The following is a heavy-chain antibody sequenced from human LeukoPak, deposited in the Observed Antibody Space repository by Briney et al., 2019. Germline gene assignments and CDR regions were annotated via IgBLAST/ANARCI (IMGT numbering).Heavy chain of an antibody. CDR1: GGSISSGDYY. V-gene: IGHV4-30-4*02. CDR2: IYYSGST. J-gene: IGHJ6*02. Sequence: SETLSLTCTVSGGSISSGDYYWSWIRQPPGKGLEWIGYIYYSGSTYYNPSLKSRVTISVDTSKNQFSLKLSSVTAADTAVYYCARGDIVVVPAASYGMDVWGQGTTITVSS. D-gene: IGHD2-2*01. CDR3: ARGDIVVVPAASYGMDV.